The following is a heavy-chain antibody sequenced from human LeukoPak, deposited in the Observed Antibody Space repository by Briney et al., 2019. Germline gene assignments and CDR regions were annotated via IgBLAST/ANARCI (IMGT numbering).Heavy chain of an antibody. J-gene: IGHJ4*02. CDR1: GGSISSGSYY. CDR2: IYTSGNI. V-gene: IGHV4-61*02. D-gene: IGHD6-13*01. Sequence: PSETLSLTCTVSGGSISSGSYYWSWIRQPAGKGLEWIGRIYTSGNINYNPSLKSRVTISVDTSKNQFSLKLSSVTAADTAVYYCARFDIAAAGTDYWGQGTLVTVSS. CDR3: ARFDIAAAGTDY.